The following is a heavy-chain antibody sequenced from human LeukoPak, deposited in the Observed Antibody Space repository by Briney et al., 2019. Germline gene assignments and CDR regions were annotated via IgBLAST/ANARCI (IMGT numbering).Heavy chain of an antibody. D-gene: IGHD3-3*01. CDR3: AKDQYYDFWSGPEWFDP. Sequence: PGGSLRLSCAASGFTFSSYAMSWVRQAPGKGLEWVSAISGSGGGTYYADSVKGRFTISRDNSKNTLYLQMNSLRAEDTAVYYCAKDQYYDFWSGPEWFDPWGQGTLVTVSS. CDR2: ISGSGGGT. V-gene: IGHV3-23*01. CDR1: GFTFSSYA. J-gene: IGHJ5*02.